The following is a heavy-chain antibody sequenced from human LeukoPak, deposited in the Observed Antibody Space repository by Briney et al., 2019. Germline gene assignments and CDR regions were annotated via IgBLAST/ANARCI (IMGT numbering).Heavy chain of an antibody. CDR3: ARDSERYLDAFDI. V-gene: IGHV4-61*02. D-gene: IGHD1-1*01. CDR1: GGSISSGSYY. J-gene: IGHJ3*02. CDR2: IYTSGST. Sequence: SQTLSLTCTVSGGSISSGSYYWSWIRQPAGKGLEWIGRIYTSGSTNYNPSLKSRVTISVDTSKNQFSLKLSSVIAADTAVYYCARDSERYLDAFDIWGQGTMVTVSS.